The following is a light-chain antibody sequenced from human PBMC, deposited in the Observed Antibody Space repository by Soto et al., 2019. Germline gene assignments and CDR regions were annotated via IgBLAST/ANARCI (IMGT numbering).Light chain of an antibody. CDR3: QLSYSTPRT. J-gene: IGKJ2*01. CDR2: AAS. CDR1: QSISSY. V-gene: IGKV1-39*01. Sequence: DIQMTQSPSSLSASVGDRVTLTCRASQSISSYLNWYQQKPGKAPKLLIYAASSLQSGVPSRFSGSGSGTDFTLTISSLQPEDFATYYCQLSYSTPRTFGQGTKLEIK.